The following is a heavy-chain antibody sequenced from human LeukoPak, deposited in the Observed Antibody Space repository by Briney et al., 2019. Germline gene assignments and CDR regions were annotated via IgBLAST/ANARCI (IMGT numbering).Heavy chain of an antibody. Sequence: SVKVSCKASGGTFGSYAISWVRQAPGQGLEWMGRIIPIFGTANYAQKFQGRVTITTDESTSTAYMELSSLRSEDTAVYYCARVDYYDSSGYTEIDYWGQGTLVTVSS. CDR2: IIPIFGTA. CDR1: GGTFGSYA. CDR3: ARVDYYDSSGYTEIDY. D-gene: IGHD3-22*01. V-gene: IGHV1-69*05. J-gene: IGHJ4*02.